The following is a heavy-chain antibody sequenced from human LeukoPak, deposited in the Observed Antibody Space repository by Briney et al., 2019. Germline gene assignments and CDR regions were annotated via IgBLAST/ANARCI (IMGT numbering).Heavy chain of an antibody. CDR1: GFTFSDYY. J-gene: IGHJ4*02. D-gene: IGHD5-12*01. CDR3: ARVGYSGYDQYYFDH. Sequence: PGGSLRLSCAASGFTFSDYYMSWIRQAPGKGLEWVSYISSSGSTIYYADSVKGRFTISRDNAKNSLYLQMNSLRAEDTAVYYCARVGYSGYDQYYFDHWGQGTLVTVSS. V-gene: IGHV3-11*01. CDR2: ISSSGSTI.